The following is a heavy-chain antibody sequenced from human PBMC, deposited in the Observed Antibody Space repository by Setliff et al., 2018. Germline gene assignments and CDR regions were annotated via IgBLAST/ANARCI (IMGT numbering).Heavy chain of an antibody. CDR1: GGTFRNEC. Sequence: SVKVSCKTSGGTFRNECIIWVRQAPGQGLEWMGGIIPILGVVNYAQKFQARVTMTTDESTSTAYMELSSLTSEDTAVYYCATDHMPASGTSAFDIWGQGTVVTVSS. V-gene: IGHV1-69*10. CDR2: IIPILGVV. CDR3: ATDHMPASGTSAFDI. J-gene: IGHJ3*02. D-gene: IGHD6-13*01.